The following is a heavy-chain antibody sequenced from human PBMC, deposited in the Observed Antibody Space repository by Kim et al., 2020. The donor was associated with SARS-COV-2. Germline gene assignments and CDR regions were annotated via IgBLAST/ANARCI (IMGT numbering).Heavy chain of an antibody. CDR1: GGTFSSYA. CDR3: ARGDIAVAGRRFLFDYFDY. J-gene: IGHJ4*02. Sequence: SVKVSCKASGGTFSSYAISWVRQAPGQGLEWMGGIIPIFGTANYAQKFQGRVTITADESTSTAYMELSSLRSEDTAVDYCARGDIAVAGRRFLFDYFDYWGQGTLVTVSS. CDR2: IIPIFGTA. V-gene: IGHV1-69*13. D-gene: IGHD6-19*01.